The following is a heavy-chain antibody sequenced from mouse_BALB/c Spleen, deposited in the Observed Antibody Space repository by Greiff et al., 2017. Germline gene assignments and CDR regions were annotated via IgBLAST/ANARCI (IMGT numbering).Heavy chain of an antibody. V-gene: IGHV5-6-5*01. Sequence: EVKLMESGGGLVKPGGSLKLSCAASGFTFSSYAMSWVRQTPEKRLEWVASISSGGSTYYPDSVKGRFTISRDNARNILFLQMTSLRSEDTAMYYCARWDGSSFAYWGQGTLVTVSA. CDR1: GFTFSSYA. J-gene: IGHJ3*01. D-gene: IGHD1-1*01. CDR3: ARWDGSSFAY. CDR2: ISSGGST.